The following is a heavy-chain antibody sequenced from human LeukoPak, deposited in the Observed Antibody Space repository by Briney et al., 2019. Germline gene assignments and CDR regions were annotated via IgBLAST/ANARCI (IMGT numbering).Heavy chain of an antibody. Sequence: SETLSLTCTVSGGSISSYYWSWIRQPPGKGLEWIGYTYYSGSTNYNPSLKSRVTISVDTSKNQFSLKLSSVTAADTAVYYCARVRRYSGSYWFDPWGQGTLVTVSS. D-gene: IGHD1-26*01. CDR2: TYYSGST. CDR3: ARVRRYSGSYWFDP. V-gene: IGHV4-59*01. CDR1: GGSISSYY. J-gene: IGHJ5*02.